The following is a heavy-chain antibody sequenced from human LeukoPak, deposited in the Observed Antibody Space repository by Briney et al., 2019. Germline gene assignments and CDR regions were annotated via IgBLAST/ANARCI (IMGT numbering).Heavy chain of an antibody. CDR3: AIAGGGSYAFDI. CDR1: GYTFTAYY. J-gene: IGHJ3*02. V-gene: IGHV1-2*05. D-gene: IGHD2-15*01. Sequence: ASVKVSCKASGYTFTAYYIHWVRQAPGQGLEWMGRINPNSGGTSYAQKFQGRVTMTRDTSISTAYMELSRLRSDDTVVYYCAIAGGGSYAFDIWGQGTMVTVSS. CDR2: INPNSGGT.